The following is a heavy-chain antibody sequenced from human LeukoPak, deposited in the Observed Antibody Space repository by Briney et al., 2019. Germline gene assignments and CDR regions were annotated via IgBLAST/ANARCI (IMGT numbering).Heavy chain of an antibody. D-gene: IGHD6-13*01. CDR1: GFTFSSYS. J-gene: IGHJ6*03. Sequence: GGSLRLSCAASGFTFSSYSMNWVRQAPGKGLEWVSSISSSSSYIYYADSVKGRFTISRDNAKNSLYLQMNSLRAEDTALYYCARGVWSSSWYDYYYYYYMDVWGKGTTVTISS. CDR3: ARGVWSSSWYDYYYYYYMDV. V-gene: IGHV3-21*04. CDR2: ISSSSSYI.